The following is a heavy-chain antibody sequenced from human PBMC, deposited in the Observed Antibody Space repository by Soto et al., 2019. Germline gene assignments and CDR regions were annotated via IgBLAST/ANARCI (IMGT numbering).Heavy chain of an antibody. CDR2: INHSGST. CDR1: GGSFSGYY. J-gene: IGHJ4*02. Sequence: QVQLQQWGAGLLKPSETLSLTCAVYGGSFSGYYWSWIRQPPGKGLEWIGEINHSGSTNYNPSLKSRVTISVDTSKNQFSLKLSSVTAADTAVYYCARGYYSYGPSPFDYWGQGTLVTVSS. CDR3: ARGYYSYGPSPFDY. D-gene: IGHD5-18*01. V-gene: IGHV4-34*01.